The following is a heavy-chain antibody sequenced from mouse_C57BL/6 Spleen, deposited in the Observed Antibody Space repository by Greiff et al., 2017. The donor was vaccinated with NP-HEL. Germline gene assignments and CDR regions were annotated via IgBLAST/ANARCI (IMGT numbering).Heavy chain of an antibody. V-gene: IGHV3-6*01. CDR2: ISYDGSN. J-gene: IGHJ2*01. CDR3: ARVQGY. Sequence: EVQLQQSGPGLVKPSQSLSLTCSVTGYSITSGYYWNWIRQFPGNKLEWMGYISYDGSNNYNPSLKNRISITRDTSKNQFFLKLNSVTTEDTATYYCARVQGYWGQGTTLTVSS. CDR1: GYSITSGYY.